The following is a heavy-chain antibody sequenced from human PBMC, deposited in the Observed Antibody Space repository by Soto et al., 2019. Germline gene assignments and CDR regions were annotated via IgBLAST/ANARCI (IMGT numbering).Heavy chain of an antibody. CDR2: IYYSGST. D-gene: IGHD5-12*01. Sequence: TLSLTCTVAGGSISSYYWSWIRQPPGKGLEWIGYIYYSGSTNYNPSLKSRVTISVDTSKNQFSLKLSSVTAADTAVYYCASQYSGYDWWFGDWGQGALVTVFS. V-gene: IGHV4-59*08. CDR3: ASQYSGYDWWFGD. J-gene: IGHJ4*02. CDR1: GGSISSYY.